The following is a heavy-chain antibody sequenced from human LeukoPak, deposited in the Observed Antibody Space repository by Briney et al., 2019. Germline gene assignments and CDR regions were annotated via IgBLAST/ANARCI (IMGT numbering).Heavy chain of an antibody. CDR2: ISGSGGST. CDR1: GFTFSSYA. J-gene: IGHJ4*02. V-gene: IGHV3-23*01. CDR3: ATRGSDTVTAFDY. D-gene: IGHD4-17*01. Sequence: GSLRLSCAASGFTFSSYAMSWVRQAPGKGLEWVSTISGSGGSTYYADSVKGRFTISRDNSKNTLHLQMNSLRAEDTAVYYCATRGSDTVTAFDYWGQGTLVTVSS.